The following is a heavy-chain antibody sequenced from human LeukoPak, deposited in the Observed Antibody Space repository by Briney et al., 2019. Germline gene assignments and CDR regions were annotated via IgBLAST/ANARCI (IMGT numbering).Heavy chain of an antibody. CDR3: AKVRGTYSSGFFFDY. V-gene: IGHV3-9*01. CDR1: GFSFGDYA. J-gene: IGHJ4*02. CDR2: ISWNSGYI. D-gene: IGHD6-19*01. Sequence: PGGSLRLSCAASGFSFGDYAMHWVRQAPGKALEGPSFISWNSGYIGYADSVKGRFTVSRDNAKNSLYLQMNSLSTEDTAFYYCAKVRGTYSSGFFFDYWGQGALVTVSS.